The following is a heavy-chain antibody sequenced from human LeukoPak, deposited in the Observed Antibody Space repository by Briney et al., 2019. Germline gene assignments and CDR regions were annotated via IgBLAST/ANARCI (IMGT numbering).Heavy chain of an antibody. CDR1: GGSISSSSYY. CDR2: INHSGST. J-gene: IGHJ4*02. Sequence: SETLSLTCTVSGGSISSSSYYWGWIRQPPGKGLEWIGEINHSGSTNYNPSLKSRVTISVDKSKNQFSLKLSSVTAADTAVYYCARDHPRSAARTLGYWGQGTLVTVSS. CDR3: ARDHPRSAARTLGY. V-gene: IGHV4-39*07. D-gene: IGHD6-13*01.